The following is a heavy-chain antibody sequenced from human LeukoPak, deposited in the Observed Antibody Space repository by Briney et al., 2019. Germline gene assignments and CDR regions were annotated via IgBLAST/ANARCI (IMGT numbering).Heavy chain of an antibody. CDR2: IYHSGST. J-gene: IGHJ4*02. CDR3: AKDLSGYSSSWYAY. V-gene: IGHV4-38-2*02. Sequence: PSETLSLTCTVSGYSISSGYYWGWIRQPPGKGLEWIGSIYHSGSTYYNPSLKSRVTISVDTSKNQFSLKLSSVTAADTAVYYCAKDLSGYSSSWYAYWGQGTLVTVSS. D-gene: IGHD6-13*01. CDR1: GYSISSGYY.